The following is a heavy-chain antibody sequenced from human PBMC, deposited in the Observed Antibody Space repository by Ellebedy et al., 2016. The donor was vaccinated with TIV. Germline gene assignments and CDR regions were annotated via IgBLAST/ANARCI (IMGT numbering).Heavy chain of an antibody. CDR3: ARWFGELLYVRWFDH. CDR2: IYYSGST. J-gene: IGHJ5*02. Sequence: SETLSLTCTVSGGSIHSSSNYWGWIRQPPGKGLEWIGSIYYSGSTYYNPSLKSRVTISVDTSKSHFSLRLPSVTAADTAVYYCARWFGELLYVRWFDHWGQGTLVTVSS. V-gene: IGHV4-39*02. CDR1: GGSIHSSSNY. D-gene: IGHD3-10*01.